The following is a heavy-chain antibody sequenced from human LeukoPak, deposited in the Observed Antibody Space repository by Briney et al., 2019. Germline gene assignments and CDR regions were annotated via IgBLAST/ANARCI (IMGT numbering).Heavy chain of an antibody. J-gene: IGHJ6*03. CDR2: IIPIFGTA. Sequence: GASVKVSCTASGGTFSSYAISWVRQAPGQGLEWMGGIIPIFGTANYAQKFQGRVTITTDESTSTAYMELSSLRSEDTAVYYCARDRVAARPRYYYYYMDVWGKGTTVTVSS. CDR3: ARDRVAARPRYYYYYMDV. D-gene: IGHD6-6*01. V-gene: IGHV1-69*05. CDR1: GGTFSSYA.